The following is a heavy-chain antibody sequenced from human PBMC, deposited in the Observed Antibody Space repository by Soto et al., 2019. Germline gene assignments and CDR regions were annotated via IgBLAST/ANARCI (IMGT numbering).Heavy chain of an antibody. D-gene: IGHD3-3*01. V-gene: IGHV3-30*18. CDR1: GFTFSSHG. CDR2: ISSDERNK. CDR3: AKDQNVLRFLEWLTALDY. Sequence: PGGSLRISCAASGFTFSSHGMHWVRQAPGKGLEWVAVISSDERNKYYGDSVKGRFTISRDNSKNTLYLHMNSLRIEDAAVYYCAKDQNVLRFLEWLTALDYWGQGTLVTVSS. J-gene: IGHJ4*02.